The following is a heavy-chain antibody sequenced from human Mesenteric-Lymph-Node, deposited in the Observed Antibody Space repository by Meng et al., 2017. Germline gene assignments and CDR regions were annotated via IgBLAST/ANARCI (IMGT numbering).Heavy chain of an antibody. Sequence: QVQLQELGAGLLKPSGTLSLICFFYGGSFSAYNWRWIRQPPGKGLEWIGEINHSGSTNYNPSLKSRVTVSVDTSKNQLSLKVSSVIAADTAVFYCARVQLTTNWFDPWGQGTLVTVSS. D-gene: IGHD2-2*01. CDR3: ARVQLTTNWFDP. V-gene: IGHV4-34*01. CDR1: GGSFSAYN. CDR2: INHSGST. J-gene: IGHJ5*02.